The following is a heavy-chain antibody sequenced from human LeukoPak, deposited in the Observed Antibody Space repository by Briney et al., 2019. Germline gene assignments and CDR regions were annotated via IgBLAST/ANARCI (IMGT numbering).Heavy chain of an antibody. CDR1: GYTFTSYY. Sequence: ASVKVSCKASGYTFTSYYMHRVRQAPGQGLEWMGWINTNTGNPTYAQGFTGRFVFSLDTSVSTAYLQISRLKAEDTAVYYCARENSGSYGAFDYWGQGTLVTVPS. CDR2: INTNTGNP. V-gene: IGHV7-4-1*02. CDR3: ARENSGSYGAFDY. D-gene: IGHD1-26*01. J-gene: IGHJ4*02.